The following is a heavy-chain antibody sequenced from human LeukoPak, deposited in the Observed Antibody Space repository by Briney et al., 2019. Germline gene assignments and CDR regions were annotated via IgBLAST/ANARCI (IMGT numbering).Heavy chain of an antibody. V-gene: IGHV3-7*01. CDR1: GFTFSDEW. D-gene: IGHD2-21*01. CDR2: IKPDGSAT. CDR3: ARGECDI. J-gene: IGHJ6*02. Sequence: GGSLRLSCVASGFTFSDEWMTWVRQTPGTGLEWVATIKPDGSATFYVDSVKGRFTISRDNAEKSLYLQMNSLRVEDTAVYYCARGECDIWGQGTTVTVSS.